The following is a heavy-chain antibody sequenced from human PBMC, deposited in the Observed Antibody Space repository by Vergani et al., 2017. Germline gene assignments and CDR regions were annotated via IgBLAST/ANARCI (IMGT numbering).Heavy chain of an antibody. CDR2: ISSSSNTI. CDR3: ARAHYGGNSGAAFDI. Sequence: EVQLVESGGGLVQPGGSLRLSCAASEFTFSTYSMNWVRQAPGKGLEWVSYISSSSNTIYYADSVKGRFTITRDNGKNSLHLQMNSLRAEDTALYYCARAHYGGNSGAAFDIWGQGTMVTVSS. CDR1: EFTFSTYS. J-gene: IGHJ3*02. V-gene: IGHV3-48*01. D-gene: IGHD4-23*01.